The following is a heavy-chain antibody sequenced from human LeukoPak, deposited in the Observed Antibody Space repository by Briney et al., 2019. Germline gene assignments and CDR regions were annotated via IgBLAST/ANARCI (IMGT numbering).Heavy chain of an antibody. Sequence: SESLSLTCAVFGGSFSGYYCTWIRQSPGEWLEWLGQINHSGSANYNRSLKSRVTITIESSKNQFSLELSSVTAADSAMYYCATGKYDSSDYSGGWYYFDYWGQGTLVTVSS. CDR3: ATGKYDSSDYSGGWYYFDY. J-gene: IGHJ4*02. CDR1: GGSFSGYY. D-gene: IGHD3-22*01. CDR2: INHSGSA. V-gene: IGHV4-34*01.